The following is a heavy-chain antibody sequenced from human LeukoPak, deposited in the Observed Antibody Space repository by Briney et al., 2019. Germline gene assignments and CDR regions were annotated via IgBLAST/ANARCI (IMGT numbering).Heavy chain of an antibody. J-gene: IGHJ4*02. CDR2: ISSSSSTI. Sequence: GGSLRLSCAASGFTFSSYSMNWVRQAPGKGLEWVSYISSSSSTIYYADSVKGRFTISRDNAKNSLYLQMNSLRAEDTAEYYCARESYQLLCIDYWGQGPWSPSPQ. CDR1: GFTFSSYS. V-gene: IGHV3-48*01. D-gene: IGHD2-2*01. CDR3: ARESYQLLCIDY.